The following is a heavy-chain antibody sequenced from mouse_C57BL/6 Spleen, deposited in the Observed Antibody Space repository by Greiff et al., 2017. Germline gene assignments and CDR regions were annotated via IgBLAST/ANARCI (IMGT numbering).Heavy chain of an antibody. CDR3: ARNGYDERFYYAMDY. V-gene: IGHV5-17*01. J-gene: IGHJ4*01. CDR1: GFTFSDYG. CDR2: ISSGSSTI. D-gene: IGHD2-2*01. Sequence: EVKLQESGGGLVKPGGSLKLSCAASGFTFSDYGMHWVRQAPEKGLEWVAYISSGSSTIYYADTVKGRFTISRDNAKNTLFLQMTSLRSEDTAMYYCARNGYDERFYYAMDYWGQGTSVTVSS.